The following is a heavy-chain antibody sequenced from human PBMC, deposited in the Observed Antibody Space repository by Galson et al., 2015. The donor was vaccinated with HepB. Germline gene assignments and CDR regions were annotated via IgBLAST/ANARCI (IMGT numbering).Heavy chain of an antibody. CDR2: INTNTGNP. J-gene: IGHJ3*02. Sequence: SVKVSCKASGYTFTSYAMNWVRQAPGQGLEWMGWINTNTGNPTYAQGFTGRFVFSLDTSVSTAYLQISSLKAEDTAVYYCARDRMGYCSGGSCYGPNDAFDIWGQGTMVTVSS. CDR3: ARDRMGYCSGGSCYGPNDAFDI. D-gene: IGHD2-15*01. V-gene: IGHV7-4-1*02. CDR1: GYTFTSYA.